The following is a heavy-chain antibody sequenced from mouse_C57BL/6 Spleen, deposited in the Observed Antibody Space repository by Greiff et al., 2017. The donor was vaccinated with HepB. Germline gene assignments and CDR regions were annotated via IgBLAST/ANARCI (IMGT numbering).Heavy chain of an antibody. CDR2: INPGSGGT. CDR1: GYAFTNYL. Sequence: VQLQQSGAELVRPGTSVKVSCKASGYAFTNYLIEWVKQRPGQGLEWIGVINPGSGGTNYNEKFKGKATLTADKSSSTAYMQLSSLTSEDSAVYFCAISLLFAYWGQGTLVTVSA. V-gene: IGHV1-54*01. J-gene: IGHJ3*01. CDR3: AISLLFAY. D-gene: IGHD2-1*01.